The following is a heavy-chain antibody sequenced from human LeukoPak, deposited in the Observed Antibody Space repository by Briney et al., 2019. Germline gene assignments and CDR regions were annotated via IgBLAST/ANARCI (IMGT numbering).Heavy chain of an antibody. Sequence: PSETLSLTCTVSGGSISSYYWGWIRQPPGKGLEWIGSIYYSGSTYYNPSLKSRVTISVDTSKNQFSLKLSSVTAADTAVYYCARISAVAVFGYWGQGTLVTVSS. CDR3: ARISAVAVFGY. D-gene: IGHD6-19*01. CDR1: GGSISSYY. V-gene: IGHV4-39*01. CDR2: IYYSGST. J-gene: IGHJ4*02.